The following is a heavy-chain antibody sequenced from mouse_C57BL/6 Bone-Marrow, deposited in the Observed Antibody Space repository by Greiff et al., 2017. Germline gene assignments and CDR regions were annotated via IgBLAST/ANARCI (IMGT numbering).Heavy chain of an antibody. CDR1: GYTFTDYE. CDR3: TKSIYYDYDAWFAY. Sequence: QVQLQQSGAELVRPGASVTLSCKASGYTFTDYEMHWVKQTPVHGLAWIGAIDPETGGTAYNQKVKGKAILTADKSSSTAYMELRSLTSEDSAVYYCTKSIYYDYDAWFAYWGQGTLVTVSA. J-gene: IGHJ3*01. V-gene: IGHV1-15*01. D-gene: IGHD2-4*01. CDR2: IDPETGGT.